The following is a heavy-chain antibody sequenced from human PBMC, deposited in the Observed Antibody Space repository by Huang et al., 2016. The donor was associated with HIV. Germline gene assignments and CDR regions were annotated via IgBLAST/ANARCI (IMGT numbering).Heavy chain of an antibody. Sequence: QLQLQESGPGLVKPSETLSLTCTVSGGSISTNGYYWGWIRQPPGKVLEWIGSIYYSGRTSYTPSLKSRCPISVDTSKSQFSLKLSSVPAADTAVYYCARQDTSGWYADPYYFDYWGQGTLVTVSS. J-gene: IGHJ4*02. D-gene: IGHD6-19*01. V-gene: IGHV4-39*01. CDR3: ARQDTSGWYADPYYFDY. CDR2: IYYSGRT. CDR1: GGSISTNGYY.